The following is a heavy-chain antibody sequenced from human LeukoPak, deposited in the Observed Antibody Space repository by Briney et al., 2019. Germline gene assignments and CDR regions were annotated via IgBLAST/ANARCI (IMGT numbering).Heavy chain of an antibody. D-gene: IGHD3-3*01. CDR2: IRYDGSNK. J-gene: IGHJ4*02. CDR1: GFTFSSYG. Sequence: PGGSLRLSCAASGFTFSSYGMHWVSQAPGKGLEWVAFIRYDGSNKYYADSVKGRFTISRDNSKNTLYLQMNSLRAEDTAVYYCAKDQRGFLECLDYWGQGTLVTVSS. CDR3: AKDQRGFLECLDY. V-gene: IGHV3-30*02.